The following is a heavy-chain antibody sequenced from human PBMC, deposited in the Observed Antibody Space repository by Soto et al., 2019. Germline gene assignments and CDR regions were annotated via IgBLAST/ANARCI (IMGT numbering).Heavy chain of an antibody. CDR2: INPDGHST. D-gene: IGHD2-2*02. J-gene: IGHJ3*02. CDR1: GFTFSSNW. CDR3: VSAMADTRNAFDI. Sequence: EVQLVESGGGLVQPGGSLRLSCAGSGFTFSSNWMHWVRQVAGKGLVWVSRINPDGHSTNYADSVKGRFTISRDNAKNTLYLQMESLRAEDTAVYYCVSAMADTRNAFDIWGQGTTVTVSS. V-gene: IGHV3-74*01.